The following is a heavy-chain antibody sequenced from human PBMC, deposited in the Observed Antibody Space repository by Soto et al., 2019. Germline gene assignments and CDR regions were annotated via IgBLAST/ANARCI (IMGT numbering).Heavy chain of an antibody. D-gene: IGHD2-2*03. Sequence: GGSLRLSCAASGFTFSGSAMHWVRQASGKGLEWVGRIRSKANSYATAYAASVKGRFTISRDDSKNTAYLQMNSLKTEDTAVYYCTRPRDVDIVVVPAAMTTTDDAFDIWGQGTMVTVSS. CDR2: IRSKANSYAT. CDR3: TRPRDVDIVVVPAAMTTTDDAFDI. V-gene: IGHV3-73*01. J-gene: IGHJ3*02. CDR1: GFTFSGSA.